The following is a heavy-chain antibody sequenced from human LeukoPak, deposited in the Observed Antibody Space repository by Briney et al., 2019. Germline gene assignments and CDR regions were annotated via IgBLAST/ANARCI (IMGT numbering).Heavy chain of an antibody. Sequence: GGSLRLSCAASGFTFSSYWMSWVRQAPGKGLEWVANIKQDGSEKYYVDSVKGRFTISRDNAKNSLYLQMNSLRAEDTAVYYCAVDCSSTSCQHNWFDPWGQGTLVTVSS. CDR2: IKQDGSEK. CDR1: GFTFSSYW. J-gene: IGHJ5*02. V-gene: IGHV3-7*01. D-gene: IGHD2-2*01. CDR3: AVDCSSTSCQHNWFDP.